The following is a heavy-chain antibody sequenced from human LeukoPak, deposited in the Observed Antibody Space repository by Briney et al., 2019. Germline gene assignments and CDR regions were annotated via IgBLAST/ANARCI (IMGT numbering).Heavy chain of an antibody. Sequence: GGSLRLSCAASGFTFSSYVMHWVRQAPGKGLEWVAIISYDGSNEYYADSVKGRFTISRDNAKNSLYLQMNSLRAEDTAVYYCARARRYYDSSGYFSDWFDPWGQGTLVTVSS. CDR1: GFTFSSYV. V-gene: IGHV3-30*04. CDR2: ISYDGSNE. J-gene: IGHJ5*02. CDR3: ARARRYYDSSGYFSDWFDP. D-gene: IGHD3-22*01.